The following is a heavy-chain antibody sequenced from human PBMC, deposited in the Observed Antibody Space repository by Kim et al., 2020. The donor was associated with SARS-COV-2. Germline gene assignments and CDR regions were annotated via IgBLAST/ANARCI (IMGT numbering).Heavy chain of an antibody. CDR2: IYSSGST. J-gene: IGHJ4*01. CDR3: ARVRWGDYVDYEDY. D-gene: IGHD4-17*01. Sequence: SETLSLTCTASSGSISSGDYYWSWIRQPPGKGLEWIGYIYSSGSTYYNPSLKSRVTISADTSKNQFSLKVTFMTASDTAVYYCARVRWGDYVDYEDYWG. CDR1: SGSISSGDYY. V-gene: IGHV4-30-4*01.